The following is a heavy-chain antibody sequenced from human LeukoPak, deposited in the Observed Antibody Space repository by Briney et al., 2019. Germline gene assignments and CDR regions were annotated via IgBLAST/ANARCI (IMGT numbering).Heavy chain of an antibody. Sequence: GGSLRLSCAASGFTFSSYEMNWVRQAPGKGLEWVSYISFSGSTIYYADSVKGRFTISRDDAKNSLYVQMNSLRAEDTAVYYCARGGYYDSSGYYYVGYFHHWGQGTLVTVSS. CDR1: GFTFSSYE. J-gene: IGHJ1*01. D-gene: IGHD3-22*01. V-gene: IGHV3-48*03. CDR2: ISFSGSTI. CDR3: ARGGYYDSSGYYYVGYFHH.